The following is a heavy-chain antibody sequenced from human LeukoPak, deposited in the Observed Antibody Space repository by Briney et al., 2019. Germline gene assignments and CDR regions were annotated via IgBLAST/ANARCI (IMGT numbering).Heavy chain of an antibody. J-gene: IGHJ4*02. CDR2: PSGSNATT. D-gene: IGHD6-19*01. Sequence: PSGTLSFSSAASTFTFNTNTMIWLPTAPGKGLKWFTAPSGSNATTSYADPGKGRFTISRYNSKNTLYLQMNSLRAEDTAVYYCAKPINTGWSWARGNDYWGQGTLVTVSS. CDR1: TFTFNTNT. V-gene: IGHV3-23*01. CDR3: AKPINTGWSWARGNDY.